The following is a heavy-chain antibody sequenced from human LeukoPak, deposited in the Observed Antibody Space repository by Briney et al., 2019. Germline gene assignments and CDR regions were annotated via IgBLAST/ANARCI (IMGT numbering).Heavy chain of an antibody. Sequence: SQTLSLTCTVSGGSISSGSYYWSWIRQPAGKGLEWIGRIYTSGSTNYNPSLKSRVTISVDTSKNQFSLKLSSVTAADTAVYYCARLLPRRDGYNYGYYYYGMDVWGQGTTVTVSS. CDR1: GGSISSGSYY. CDR2: IYTSGST. V-gene: IGHV4-61*02. J-gene: IGHJ6*02. D-gene: IGHD5-24*01. CDR3: ARLLPRRDGYNYGYYYYGMDV.